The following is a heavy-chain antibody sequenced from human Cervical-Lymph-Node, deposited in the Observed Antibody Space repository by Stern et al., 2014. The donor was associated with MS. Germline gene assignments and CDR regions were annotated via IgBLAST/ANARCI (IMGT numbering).Heavy chain of an antibody. V-gene: IGHV1-69*01. CDR1: TDTFSNID. D-gene: IGHD6-19*01. CDR2: IIPFLGTA. Sequence: QVQLVQSGAEVKKPGSSMKVSCKASTDTFSNIDISWVRQAPGQGLEWLGGIIPFLGTANYARKVQDRLRITADVSTSTVTMELSSLRSEDTAVYYCVRDQAGVAVYWGQGSLVTVSS. J-gene: IGHJ4*02. CDR3: VRDQAGVAVY.